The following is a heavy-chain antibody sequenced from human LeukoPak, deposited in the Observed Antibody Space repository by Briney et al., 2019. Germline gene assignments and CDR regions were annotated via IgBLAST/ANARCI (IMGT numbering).Heavy chain of an antibody. J-gene: IGHJ3*02. CDR2: INTDGSST. CDR3: ARDREVDIVEDAFDI. D-gene: IGHD2-2*03. Sequence: GGSLRLSCAASGFTFSSYWMHWVRQTPGKGLVWVSRINTDGSSTSYADSVKGRFTISRDNAKNTLYLQMNSLRAEDTAVYYCARDREVDIVEDAFDIWGQGTMVTVSS. V-gene: IGHV3-74*01. CDR1: GFTFSSYW.